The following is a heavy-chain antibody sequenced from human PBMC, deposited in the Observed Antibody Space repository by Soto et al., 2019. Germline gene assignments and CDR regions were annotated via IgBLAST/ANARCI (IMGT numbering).Heavy chain of an antibody. CDR2: TSDSGGST. V-gene: IGHV3-23*01. D-gene: IGHD1-26*01. J-gene: IGHJ4*02. CDR1: GFTFSSYA. Sequence: EVQLLESGGGLVQPGGSLRLSCAASGFTFSSYAMSWVRQAPGKGLEWVSGTSDSGGSTYDADSVKGRFTISRDNSKNTLFLLMNSLRAGETAVYYCAKGRRSGSHRSHGFDYWGQGTLVTVSS. CDR3: AKGRRSGSHRSHGFDY.